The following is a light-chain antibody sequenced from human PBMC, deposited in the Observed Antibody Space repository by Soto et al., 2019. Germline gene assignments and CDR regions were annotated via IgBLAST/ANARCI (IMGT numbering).Light chain of an antibody. J-gene: IGLJ2*01. CDR2: EDN. CDR3: ASWDSSLIGGV. V-gene: IGLV1-51*02. CDR1: SHNIGINT. Sequence: QSALTHRPAVSPAPGQKVTISCSGSSHNIGINTVSWYQQLPGIAPKLLIYEDNKRPSGIPDRFSGSKSGTSATLGITGLQTGDEAEYYCASWDSSLIGGVFRGGTKVPVL.